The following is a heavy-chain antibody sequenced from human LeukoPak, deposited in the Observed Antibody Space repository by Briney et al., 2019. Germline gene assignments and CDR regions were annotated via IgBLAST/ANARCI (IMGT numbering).Heavy chain of an antibody. Sequence: GGSLRLSCAASGFTFSASGMHCVRQAPGKGLEYVSAISSNGGSTYYADSVKGRLTISRDNSKNTLYLQMSSLRAEGTAVYYCARDGGTSHFDYWGQGTLVSVSS. CDR3: ARDGGTSHFDY. CDR1: GFTFSASG. J-gene: IGHJ4*02. CDR2: ISSNGGST. D-gene: IGHD4-23*01. V-gene: IGHV3-64D*09.